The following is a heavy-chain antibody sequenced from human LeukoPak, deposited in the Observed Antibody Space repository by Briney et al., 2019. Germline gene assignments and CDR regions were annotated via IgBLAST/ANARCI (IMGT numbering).Heavy chain of an antibody. CDR3: AKDEPGGVVMNRYFDY. D-gene: IGHD3-3*01. V-gene: IGHV3-23*01. Sequence: GGSLRLSCAASGFTFSSYAMSWVRQAPGKGLEWVSAISGSGGSTYYADSVKGRFTISRDNSKNTLYLQMNSLRAEDTAVYYCAKDEPGGVVMNRYFDYWGKGTLVTVSS. CDR2: ISGSGGST. J-gene: IGHJ4*02. CDR1: GFTFSSYA.